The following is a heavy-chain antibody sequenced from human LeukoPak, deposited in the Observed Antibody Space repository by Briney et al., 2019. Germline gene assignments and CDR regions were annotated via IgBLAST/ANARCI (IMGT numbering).Heavy chain of an antibody. CDR1: GFTFSSYG. CDR2: ISYDGSNK. Sequence: GGSLRLSCAASGFTFSSYGMHWVRQAPGKGLEWVAVISYDGSNKYYADSVKGRFTISRDNSKNTLYLQMNSLRAEDTAVYYCANQPYDSSGYLFDYWGQGTLVTVSS. CDR3: ANQPYDSSGYLFDY. V-gene: IGHV3-30*18. D-gene: IGHD3-22*01. J-gene: IGHJ4*02.